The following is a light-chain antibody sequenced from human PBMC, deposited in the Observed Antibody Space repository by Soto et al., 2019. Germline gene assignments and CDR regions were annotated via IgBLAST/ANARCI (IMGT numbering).Light chain of an antibody. CDR2: NVS. J-gene: IGLJ2*01. CDR3: CAYAGIYVV. V-gene: IGLV2-11*01. Sequence: QSALTQPRSMSGSPGQSVTIFCTGTPSDVGGFDYVSWYQRHPGEAPKLIMFNVSERPSGVPDRFSGSKSGNTASLTISGLQPEDEADYFCCAYAGIYVVFGGGTKLTVL. CDR1: PSDVGGFDY.